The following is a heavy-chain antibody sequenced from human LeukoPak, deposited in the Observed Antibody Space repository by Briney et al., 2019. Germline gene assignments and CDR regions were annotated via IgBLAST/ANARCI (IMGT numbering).Heavy chain of an antibody. J-gene: IGHJ4*02. D-gene: IGHD3-9*01. Sequence: GGSLRLSCAASGFTFSSYAMHWVRQAPGKGLEWVAVISYDGSNKYYADSVKGRFTISRDNSKNTLYLQMNSLRAEDTAVYYCARRYFDSWGQGTLVTVSS. CDR1: GFTFSSYA. V-gene: IGHV3-30-3*01. CDR3: ARRYFDS. CDR2: ISYDGSNK.